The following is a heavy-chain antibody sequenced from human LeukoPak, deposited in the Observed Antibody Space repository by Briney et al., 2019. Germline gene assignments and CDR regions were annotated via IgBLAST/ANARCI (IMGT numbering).Heavy chain of an antibody. CDR1: GFTFSSYA. CDR2: ISGSGGST. V-gene: IGHV3-23*01. Sequence: GGSLRLSCAASGFTFSSYAMSWVRQAPGKGLEWVSAISGSGGSTYYADSVKGRFTISRDNSKNTLYLQMNSLRAEDTAVYYCARIQGTLTGYRYIDYWGQGTLVTVSS. CDR3: ARIQGTLTGYRYIDY. D-gene: IGHD3-9*01. J-gene: IGHJ4*02.